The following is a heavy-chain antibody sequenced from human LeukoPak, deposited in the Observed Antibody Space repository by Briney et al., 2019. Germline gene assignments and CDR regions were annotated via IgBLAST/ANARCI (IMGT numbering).Heavy chain of an antibody. CDR1: GFTFSSYA. V-gene: IGHV3-23*01. J-gene: IGHJ4*02. Sequence: GGSLRLSCAASGFTFSSYAMSWVRQAPGKGLEWVSAISGSGGSTYYADSVKGRFTISGDNSKNTLYLQMNSLRAEDTAVYYCAKGSHDYGDYVLDYFDYWGQGTLVTVSS. D-gene: IGHD4-17*01. CDR2: ISGSGGST. CDR3: AKGSHDYGDYVLDYFDY.